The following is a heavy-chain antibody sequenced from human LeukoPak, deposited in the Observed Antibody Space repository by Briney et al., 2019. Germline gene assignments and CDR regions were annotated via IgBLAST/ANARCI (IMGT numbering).Heavy chain of an antibody. Sequence: PSETLSLTCTVSGGSISSYYWIWIRQPPGKGLEWIGYIYYSGSTNYNPSLKSRVTISVDMSKNQFSLKLSSVTAADTAVYYCAGGIAAAQDWGQGTLVTVSS. CDR1: GGSISSYY. J-gene: IGHJ4*02. CDR3: AGGIAAAQD. CDR2: IYYSGST. D-gene: IGHD6-13*01. V-gene: IGHV4-59*01.